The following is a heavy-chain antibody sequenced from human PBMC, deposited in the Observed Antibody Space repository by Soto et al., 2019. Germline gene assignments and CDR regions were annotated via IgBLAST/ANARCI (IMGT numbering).Heavy chain of an antibody. CDR2: ISGSGGST. D-gene: IGHD5-12*01. CDR1: GFTFSSYA. Sequence: PGGSLRLSCAASGFTFSSYAMSWVRQAPGKGLEWVSAISGSGGSTYYADSVKGRFTISRDNSKNTLYLQMNSLRAEDTAVYYCEKTIGAYSGYDFLLRWGQGTLVTVSS. V-gene: IGHV3-23*01. J-gene: IGHJ4*02. CDR3: EKTIGAYSGYDFLLR.